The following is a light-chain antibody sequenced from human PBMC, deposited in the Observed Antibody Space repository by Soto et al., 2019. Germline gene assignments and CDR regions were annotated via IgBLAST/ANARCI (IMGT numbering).Light chain of an antibody. CDR2: DAS. CDR1: QSAGSS. Sequence: DILWAKSRATLSLSPGKRATLSCRASQSAGSSLAWFQQKPGQAPRLLIYDASNRATGIPARFSGSGSGTDFTLTISSLEPEDFAVYYCQQRGSWPQLTFGGGTKVDIK. J-gene: IGKJ4*01. CDR3: QQRGSWPQLT. V-gene: IGKV3-11*01.